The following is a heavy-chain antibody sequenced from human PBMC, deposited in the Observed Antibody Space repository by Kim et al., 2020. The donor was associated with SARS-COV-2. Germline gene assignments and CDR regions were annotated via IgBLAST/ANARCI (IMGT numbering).Heavy chain of an antibody. CDR3: ARDHCSSTSCYYPSVGAFDI. CDR2: IYYSGST. D-gene: IGHD2-2*01. CDR1: GGSISSGGYY. J-gene: IGHJ3*02. V-gene: IGHV4-31*03. Sequence: SETLSLTCTVSGGSISSGGYYWSWIRQHPGKGLEWIGYIYYSGSTYYNPSLKSRVTISVDTSKNQFSLKLSSVTAADTAVYYCARDHCSSTSCYYPSVGAFDIWGQGTMVTVSS.